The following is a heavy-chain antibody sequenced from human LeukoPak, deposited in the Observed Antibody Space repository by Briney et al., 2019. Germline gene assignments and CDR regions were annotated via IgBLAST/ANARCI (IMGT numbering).Heavy chain of an antibody. CDR1: GFTFSTYA. Sequence: GGSLRLSCAASGFTFSTYAMSWVRQAPGKGLEWVSSISGGGGSTYYSDSVKGRFTISRDNSKNTLHLQMNSLRAEDTAVYYCATFLAVIAARDSLYFQHWGQGTLVSVSS. D-gene: IGHD6-6*01. V-gene: IGHV3-23*01. CDR2: ISGGGGST. CDR3: ATFLAVIAARDSLYFQH. J-gene: IGHJ1*01.